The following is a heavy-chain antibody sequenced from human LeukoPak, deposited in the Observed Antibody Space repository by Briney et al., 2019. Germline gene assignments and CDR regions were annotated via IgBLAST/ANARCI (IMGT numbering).Heavy chain of an antibody. CDR3: ARDPNIAARRTYYFDY. CDR1: GFTFSGKS. CDR2: ISPSSSTI. Sequence: GGSPRLSCAASGFTFSGKSMNWVRRAPGKGLEWVSYISPSSSTIYYADSVKGRFTISRDNAKNSLYLQMNNLRVEDTAVYYCARDPNIAARRTYYFDYWGQGTLVTVSS. J-gene: IGHJ4*02. V-gene: IGHV3-48*01. D-gene: IGHD6-6*01.